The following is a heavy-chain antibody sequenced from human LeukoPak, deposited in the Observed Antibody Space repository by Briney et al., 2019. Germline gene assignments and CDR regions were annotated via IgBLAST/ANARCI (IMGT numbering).Heavy chain of an antibody. V-gene: IGHV5-51*01. Sequence: GESLKISCKGSAYMFANYWIGWVRQMPGKGLEWMGIIYPADSDTRYSPSFQGQVNMSVDKSTSTAFLHWSSLKVSDTAIYYCARQSSDGDYGSSMDVWGQGTTVTVSS. CDR1: AYMFANYW. CDR2: IYPADSDT. J-gene: IGHJ6*02. D-gene: IGHD4-17*01. CDR3: ARQSSDGDYGSSMDV.